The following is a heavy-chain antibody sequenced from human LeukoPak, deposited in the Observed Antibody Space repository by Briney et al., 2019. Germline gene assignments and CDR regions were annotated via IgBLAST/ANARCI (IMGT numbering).Heavy chain of an antibody. CDR3: VRDQVYGGKSKAFDL. V-gene: IGHV3-7*01. J-gene: IGHJ3*01. Sequence: PGGSLRLSCAASGFTFHNYWMSWVRQAPGKGLEWVAHLNDDGYVKTYLDSVRGGYTISRDNAKKSLFLQMKSLGAEDTAVYYCVRDQVYGGKSKAFDLWGQGTMVTVSS. D-gene: IGHD4-23*01. CDR2: LNDDGYVK. CDR1: GFTFHNYW.